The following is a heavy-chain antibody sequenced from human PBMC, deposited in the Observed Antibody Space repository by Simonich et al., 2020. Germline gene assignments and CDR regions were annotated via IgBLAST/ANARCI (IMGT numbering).Heavy chain of an antibody. D-gene: IGHD6-13*01. V-gene: IGHV4-38-2*01. Sequence: QVQLQESGPGLVKPSETLSLTCAVSGYSISSGYYWGWIRQPPGKGLEWIGSIYHSGSTDYNPSLKRRVTISVDTSKNQFSLKLSSVTAADTAVYYCARVGYSNYYYYGMDVWGQGTTVTVSS. CDR3: ARVGYSNYYYYGMDV. CDR1: GYSISSGYY. CDR2: IYHSGST. J-gene: IGHJ6*02.